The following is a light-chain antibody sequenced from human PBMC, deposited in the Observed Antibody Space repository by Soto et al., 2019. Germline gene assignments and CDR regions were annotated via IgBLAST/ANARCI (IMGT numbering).Light chain of an antibody. CDR3: QQYGSSLFT. Sequence: EIGVTQSPGTLSLSPGERATLSCRASQSVSSSYLAWYQQKPGQAPRLLIYGASSRATGIQDRFSGSGSGTDFTLTISRLEPEDVAVYYCQQYGSSLFTFGGGTKVEIK. CDR2: GAS. CDR1: QSVSSSY. J-gene: IGKJ4*01. V-gene: IGKV3-20*01.